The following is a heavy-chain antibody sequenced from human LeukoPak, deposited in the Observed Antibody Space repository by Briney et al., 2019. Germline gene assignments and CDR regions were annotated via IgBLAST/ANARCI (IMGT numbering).Heavy chain of an antibody. Sequence: GGSLRLSCTVSGFTFSSYWMTWVRHPPGKGLEWVANIRQDESEKYYAGSVKGRFTISRDNAKNSLYLHMNSLRAEDTAVYYCARDSGSAYYYNSGTYYYDSFDFWGQGTTVTVSS. D-gene: IGHD3-10*01. CDR3: ARDSGSAYYYNSGTYYYDSFDF. CDR1: GFTFSSYW. CDR2: IRQDESEK. J-gene: IGHJ3*01. V-gene: IGHV3-7*01.